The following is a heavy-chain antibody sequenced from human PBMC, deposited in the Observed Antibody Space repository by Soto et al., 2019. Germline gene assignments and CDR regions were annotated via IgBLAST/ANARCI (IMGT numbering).Heavy chain of an antibody. CDR1: GFTFRSYA. CDR3: ARGPPDYYDHNGCYEY. J-gene: IGHJ4*02. D-gene: IGHD3-22*01. Sequence: QVQLVESGGGVVQPGRSLRLSCAASGFTFRSYAMHWVRQAPGKGLEWVTLISYDGNNEYYADSVKGRFTISRDNSKNTLYLQMNSLRAEDTALYYCARGPPDYYDHNGCYEYWGQGTLVTVSS. V-gene: IGHV3-30-3*01. CDR2: ISYDGNNE.